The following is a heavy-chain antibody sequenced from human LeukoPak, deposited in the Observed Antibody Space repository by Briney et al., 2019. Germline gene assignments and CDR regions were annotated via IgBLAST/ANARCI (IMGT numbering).Heavy chain of an antibody. V-gene: IGHV3-48*01. Sequence: PGGSLRLSCAASGFTFSTYSMNWVRQAPGKGLEWVSYISSSSSTIYYADSVKGRFTISRDNAKNSLYLQMNSLRAEDTAVYYCARGSTYYDSSGQAPFDYWGRGTLVTVSS. D-gene: IGHD3-22*01. J-gene: IGHJ4*02. CDR1: GFTFSTYS. CDR2: ISSSSSTI. CDR3: ARGSTYYDSSGQAPFDY.